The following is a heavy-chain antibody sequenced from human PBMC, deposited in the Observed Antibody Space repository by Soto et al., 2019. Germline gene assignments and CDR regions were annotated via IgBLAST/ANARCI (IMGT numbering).Heavy chain of an antibody. CDR3: ARAEKDIVVVVAATPFPPYYYYGMDV. CDR1: GGTFSSYA. V-gene: IGHV1-69*06. Sequence: QVQLVQSGAEVKKPGSSVKVSCKASGGTFSSYAISWVRQAPGQGLEWMGGIIPIFGTANYAQKFQGRVTITADKSTSTAYMELSSLRSEDTAVYYCARAEKDIVVVVAATPFPPYYYYGMDVWGQGTTVTVSS. CDR2: IIPIFGTA. J-gene: IGHJ6*02. D-gene: IGHD2-15*01.